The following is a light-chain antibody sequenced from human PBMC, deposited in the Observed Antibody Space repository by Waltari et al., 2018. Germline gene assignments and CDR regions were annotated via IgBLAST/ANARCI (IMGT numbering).Light chain of an antibody. CDR2: GAS. V-gene: IGKV3-15*01. CDR1: QSVSSN. CDR3: HQHNSWPPLS. Sequence: EIVMTQSPATLSVSPGESATPSCRASQSVSSNLAWYQQKPGQAPRLLIYGASTRATGVPARFSGSGSGTDFTLTISGLQSEDYAVYFCHQHNSWPPLSFGGGTKVEIK. J-gene: IGKJ4*01.